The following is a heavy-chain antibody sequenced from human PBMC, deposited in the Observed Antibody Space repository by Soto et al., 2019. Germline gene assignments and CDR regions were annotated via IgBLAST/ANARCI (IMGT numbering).Heavy chain of an antibody. V-gene: IGHV3-30*03. J-gene: IGHJ4*02. Sequence: GSLPSDSSASGFTFGAYGVHWVRKAPGKGLEWVAIISHDGSNTYYADSVKGRFTISRDNSKNKLYLQMNSLRADDTAVSLCARDQCSSVTCYQWGQGALVTVSS. CDR1: GFTFGAYG. D-gene: IGHD2-2*01. CDR3: ARDQCSSVTCYQ. CDR2: ISHDGSNT.